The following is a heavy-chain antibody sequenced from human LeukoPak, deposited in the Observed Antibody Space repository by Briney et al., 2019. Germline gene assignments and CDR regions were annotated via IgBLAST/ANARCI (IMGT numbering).Heavy chain of an antibody. CDR2: IIPILGIA. D-gene: IGHD3-10*01. CDR3: ATDWDTYYYGSGSYYNGIDY. V-gene: IGHV1-69*04. Sequence: SVKVSCKASGGTFSSYAIGWVRQAPGQGLEWMGRIIPILGIANYAQKFQGRVAITADKSTSTAYMELSSLRSEDTAVYYCATDWDTYYYGSGSYYNGIDYWGQGTLVTVSS. J-gene: IGHJ4*02. CDR1: GGTFSSYA.